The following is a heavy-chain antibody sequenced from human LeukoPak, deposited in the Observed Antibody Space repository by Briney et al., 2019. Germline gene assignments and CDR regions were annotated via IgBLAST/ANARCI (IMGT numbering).Heavy chain of an antibody. J-gene: IGHJ5*02. CDR1: GGSISSDNHY. D-gene: IGHD2-21*01. Sequence: PSETLSLTCTVSGGSISSDNHYWGWIRQPAGKGLEWIGRISTSGDTHYNPSLKSRVTISVDTSKNQFSLKLSSVTAADTVVYYCARRPGAGSRDCWFDPWGQGTLVTVSS. CDR2: ISTSGDT. CDR3: ARRPGAGSRDCWFDP. V-gene: IGHV4-61*02.